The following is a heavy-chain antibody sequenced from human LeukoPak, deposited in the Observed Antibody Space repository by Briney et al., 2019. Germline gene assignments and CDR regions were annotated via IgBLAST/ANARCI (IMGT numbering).Heavy chain of an antibody. CDR2: INLNSGDT. Sequence: ASVEVSCKPSGYTFTGYYMHWMRQAPGQGLEWVGWINLNSGDTNYAQKFQGRVTMTGDTSISTAYMELRRLRSDDTAVYYCASWAGGNAPVASFDYWGQGTLVTVSS. V-gene: IGHV1-2*02. CDR3: ASWAGGNAPVASFDY. D-gene: IGHD2-21*01. CDR1: GYTFTGYY. J-gene: IGHJ4*02.